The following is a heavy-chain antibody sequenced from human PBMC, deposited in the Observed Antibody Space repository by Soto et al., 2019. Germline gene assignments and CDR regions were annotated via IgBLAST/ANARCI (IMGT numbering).Heavy chain of an antibody. CDR2: IYWDDDK. CDR3: ARLTRSVYDSDGLWEKFDY. Sequence: QITVKESGLTLVKPTETLTLTCTFSGFSLSSIAMGVGCIPQPPGKVLEWLALIYWDDDKRYSPSLRCTFTISTDRPKKYVDLTMTNMHPVDTATSYCARLTRSVYDSDGLWEKFDYWGQGTLVTVSS. V-gene: IGHV2-5*02. D-gene: IGHD5-12*01. J-gene: IGHJ4*02. CDR1: GFSLSSIAMG.